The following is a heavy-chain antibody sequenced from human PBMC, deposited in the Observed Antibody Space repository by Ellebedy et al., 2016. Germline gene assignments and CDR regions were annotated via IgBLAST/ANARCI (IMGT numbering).Heavy chain of an antibody. D-gene: IGHD6-13*01. CDR3: AGDSRGITAAGTSLHY. J-gene: IGHJ4*02. Sequence: GESLKISCAVSGFTVNDNYMSWVRQAPGKGLEWVAIIYRSGSTFYPDSVKGRFTISRDNSKNTLYLQMNSLRVEDTALYYCAGDSRGITAAGTSLHYWGQGTLVTVSS. CDR1: GFTVNDNY. CDR2: IYRSGST. V-gene: IGHV3-53*01.